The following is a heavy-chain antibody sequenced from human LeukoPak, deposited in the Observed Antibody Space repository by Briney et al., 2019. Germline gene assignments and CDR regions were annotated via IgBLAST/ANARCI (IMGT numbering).Heavy chain of an antibody. CDR1: DFSFSTRGVG. V-gene: IGHV2-5*01. CDR3: AHVGPYYDILTGYYMGYFNY. Sequence: SGPTLVNPTQTLTLTCTFSDFSFSTRGVGVGWIRQPPGKAREWLAVIYRNDDKRYSPSLKSRLTITKDTSKNQVVLKMTNMDPVDTATYYCAHVGPYYDILTGYYMGYFNYWGQGTPVTVSS. CDR2: IYRNDDK. J-gene: IGHJ4*02. D-gene: IGHD3-9*01.